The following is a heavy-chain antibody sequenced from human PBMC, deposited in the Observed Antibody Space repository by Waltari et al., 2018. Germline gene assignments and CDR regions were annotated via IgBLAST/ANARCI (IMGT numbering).Heavy chain of an antibody. CDR3: ATMVVVEVENWFDP. V-gene: IGHV3-48*03. D-gene: IGHD2-2*01. CDR2: ISSDGNTR. CDR1: TFNFANYE. J-gene: IGHJ5*02. Sequence: EVQLVASGGGLVQTGGSLGLSCVGPTFNFANYEMNWVRRAPGKGLQWIAFISSDGNTRQYTDSVKGRVTISRDNANKSLYLQMNNLRSDDTALYYCATMVVVEVENWFDPWGQGIQVTVAS.